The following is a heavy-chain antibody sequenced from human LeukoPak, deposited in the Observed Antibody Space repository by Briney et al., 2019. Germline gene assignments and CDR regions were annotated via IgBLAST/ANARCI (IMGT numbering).Heavy chain of an antibody. CDR3: ARDLKVPAAIGAFDI. CDR1: GYTFTSYG. CDR2: ISAYNGNT. D-gene: IGHD2-2*01. J-gene: IGHJ3*02. Sequence: EASVKVSCKASGYTFTSYGISWVRQAPGQGLEWMGWISAYNGNTNYAQKLQGRVTMTTDTSTSTAYMELRSLRSDDMAVYYCARDLKVPAAIGAFDIWGQGTMVTVSS. V-gene: IGHV1-18*03.